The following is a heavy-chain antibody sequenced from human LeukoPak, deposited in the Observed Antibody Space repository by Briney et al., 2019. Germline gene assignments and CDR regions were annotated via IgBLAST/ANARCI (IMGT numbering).Heavy chain of an antibody. CDR3: AREGLGYSGSFKRYFDY. D-gene: IGHD1-26*01. CDR2: VSHDGTIQ. CDR1: GFNFSSHA. V-gene: IGHV3-30-3*01. J-gene: IGHJ4*02. Sequence: GGSRRLSCAASGFNFSSHAMHWVRQAPGKGLEWLALVSHDGTIQYYAGSVKGRFTISRDNSKKTLYIQMNNLRTEDTAVYYCAREGLGYSGSFKRYFDYWGQGTLVTVSS.